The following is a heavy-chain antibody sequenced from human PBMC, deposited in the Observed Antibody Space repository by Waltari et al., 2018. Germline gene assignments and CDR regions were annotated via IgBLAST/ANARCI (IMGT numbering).Heavy chain of an antibody. CDR2: IYYSGST. D-gene: IGHD3-10*01. CDR1: GGSISSYY. Sequence: QVQLQESGPGLVKPSETLSLTCTVSGGSISSYYWSWIRQPPGKGLEGIGYIYYSGSTNYNPSLKSRVTISVDTSKNQFSLKLSSVTAADTAVYYCARGFYGSGSYYNYYYYGMDVWGQGTTVTVSS. CDR3: ARGFYGSGSYYNYYYYGMDV. V-gene: IGHV4-59*01. J-gene: IGHJ6*02.